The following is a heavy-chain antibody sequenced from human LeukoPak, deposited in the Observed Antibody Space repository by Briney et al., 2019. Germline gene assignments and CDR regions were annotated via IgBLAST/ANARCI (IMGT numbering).Heavy chain of an antibody. V-gene: IGHV3-23*01. J-gene: IGHJ1*01. CDR3: AKDEGGYCSSTSCYSGYFQH. D-gene: IGHD2-2*01. CDR2: ISGGGGST. CDR1: GFTFSSYA. Sequence: PGGSLRLSCAASGFTFSSYAMSWVRQAPGKGLEWVSAISGGGGSTYYADSVKGRFTISRDNSKNTLYLQMNSLRAEDTAVYYCAKDEGGYCSSTSCYSGYFQHWGQGTLVTVSS.